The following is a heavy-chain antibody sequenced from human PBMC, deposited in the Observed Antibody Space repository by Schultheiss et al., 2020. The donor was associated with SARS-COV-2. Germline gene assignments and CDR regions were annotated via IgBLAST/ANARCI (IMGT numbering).Heavy chain of an antibody. CDR3: ARGFGGYSSSWYRVNYFDY. CDR2: IYYSGST. V-gene: IGHV4-59*08. J-gene: IGHJ4*02. D-gene: IGHD6-13*01. CDR1: GGSISSYY. Sequence: SETLSLTCTVSGGSISSYYWSWIRQPPGKGLEWIGYIYYSGSTNYNPSLKSRVTISVDTSKNQFSLKLSSVTAADTAVYYCARGFGGYSSSWYRVNYFDYWGQGTLVTVSS.